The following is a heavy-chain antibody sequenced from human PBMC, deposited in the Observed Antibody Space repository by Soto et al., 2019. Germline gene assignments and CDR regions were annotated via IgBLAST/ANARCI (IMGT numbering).Heavy chain of an antibody. J-gene: IGHJ6*02. CDR1: GFTVSSNY. Sequence: GGSLRLSCAASGFTVSSNYMSWVRQAPGKGLEWVSVIYSGGSTYYADSVKGRFTISRDNSKNTLYLQMNSLRAEDTVVYYCARGNTYYYGSGTYGMDVWGQGTTVTVSS. V-gene: IGHV3-53*01. CDR3: ARGNTYYYGSGTYGMDV. D-gene: IGHD3-10*01. CDR2: IYSGGST.